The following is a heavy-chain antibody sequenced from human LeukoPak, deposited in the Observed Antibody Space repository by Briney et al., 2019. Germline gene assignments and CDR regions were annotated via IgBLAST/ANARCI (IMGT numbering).Heavy chain of an antibody. V-gene: IGHV1-2*02. CDR1: GYTFTGYY. J-gene: IGHJ3*02. CDR2: INPNSGGT. CDR3: AAGDTAMVHDAFDI. Sequence: ASVKVSCKASGYTFTGYYMHWVRQAPGQGLEWMGWINPNSGGTNYAQKFQGRVTMTRDTSISTAYMELSRLRSDDTAVYYCAAGDTAMVHDAFDIWGQGTMVTVSS. D-gene: IGHD5-18*01.